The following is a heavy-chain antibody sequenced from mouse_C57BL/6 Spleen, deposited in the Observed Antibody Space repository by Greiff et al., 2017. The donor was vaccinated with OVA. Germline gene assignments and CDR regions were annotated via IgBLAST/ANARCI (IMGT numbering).Heavy chain of an antibody. CDR3: AAYSNYGDY. J-gene: IGHJ2*01. V-gene: IGHV5-17*01. D-gene: IGHD2-5*01. CDR1: GFTFSDYG. Sequence: EVHLVESGGGLVKPGGSLKLSCAASGFTFSDYGMHWVRQAPEKGLGWVAYISSGSSTIYYADTVKGRFTISRDNAKNTLFLQMTSLRSEDTAMYYCAAYSNYGDYWGQGTTLTVSS. CDR2: ISSGSSTI.